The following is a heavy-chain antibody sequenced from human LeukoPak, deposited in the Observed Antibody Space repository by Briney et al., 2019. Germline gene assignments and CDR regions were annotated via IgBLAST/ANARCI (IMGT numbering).Heavy chain of an antibody. Sequence: GRSLRLSCAASGFTFSSYAMHWVRQAPGKGLEWVAVIWYDGSNKYYADSVKGRFTISRDNSKNTLYLQMSSLRVEDTAVYYCAKPQQMANFDFWGQGTLVTVSS. J-gene: IGHJ4*02. CDR3: AKPQQMANFDF. V-gene: IGHV3-33*06. CDR2: IWYDGSNK. CDR1: GFTFSSYA. D-gene: IGHD6-13*01.